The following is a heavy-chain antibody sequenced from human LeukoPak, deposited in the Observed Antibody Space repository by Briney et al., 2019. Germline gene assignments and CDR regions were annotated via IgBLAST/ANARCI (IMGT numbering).Heavy chain of an antibody. J-gene: IGHJ4*02. V-gene: IGHV4-31*03. CDR2: IYYSGST. D-gene: IGHD4-17*01. CDR1: GVSISSGGYY. Sequence: PSETLSLTCTVSGVSISSGGYYWSWIRQHPGKGLEWIGYIYYSGSTYYNPSLKSRVTISVDTSKNQFSLKLSSVTAADTAVYYCARVSLGDYGSDYWGQGTLVTVSS. CDR3: ARVSLGDYGSDY.